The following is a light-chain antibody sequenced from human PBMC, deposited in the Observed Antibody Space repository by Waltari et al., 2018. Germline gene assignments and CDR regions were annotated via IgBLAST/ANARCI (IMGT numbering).Light chain of an antibody. J-gene: IGKJ5*01. Sequence: DIQLTQSPSFLSASVGDGVTFTCRASQGLTSYFTWYQQKPGKAPKLLIYAISTLQSGVPSRFSGSGSGTEFTLTISSLQPEDSATYYCQQRNKYPLTFGEGTRVETK. CDR2: AIS. V-gene: IGKV1-9*01. CDR3: QQRNKYPLT. CDR1: QGLTSY.